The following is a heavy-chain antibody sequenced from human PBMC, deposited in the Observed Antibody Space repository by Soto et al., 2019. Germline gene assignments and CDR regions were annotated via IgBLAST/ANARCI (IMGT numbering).Heavy chain of an antibody. CDR3: ARDPNESGGSYWGGYYYYGMDV. V-gene: IGHV1-46*01. D-gene: IGHD1-26*01. CDR1: GYTFTSYY. Sequence: GASVKVSCKASGYTFTSYYMHWVRQAPGQGLEWMGIINHSGGSTSYAQKFQGRVTMTRDTSTSTVYMELSSLRSEDTAVYYCARDPNESGGSYWGGYYYYGMDVWGQGTTVTVSS. CDR2: INHSGGST. J-gene: IGHJ6*02.